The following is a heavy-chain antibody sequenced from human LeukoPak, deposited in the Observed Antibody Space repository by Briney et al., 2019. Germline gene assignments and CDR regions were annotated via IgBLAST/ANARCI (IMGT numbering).Heavy chain of an antibody. V-gene: IGHV3-23*01. CDR1: GFTFSSYA. CDR3: AKAFALEWLLYHDAFEI. D-gene: IGHD3-3*01. Sequence: GGSLRLSCAASGFTFSSYAMSWVRQAPGKGLEWVSAISGSGGSTYYADSVKGRFTISRDNSKNTLYLQMNSLRAEDTAVYYCAKAFALEWLLYHDAFEIWGQGTMVTVSS. CDR2: ISGSGGST. J-gene: IGHJ3*02.